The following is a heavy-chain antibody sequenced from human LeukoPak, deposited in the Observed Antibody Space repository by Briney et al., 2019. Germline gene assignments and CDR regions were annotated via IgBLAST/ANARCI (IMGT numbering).Heavy chain of an antibody. V-gene: IGHV4-59*01. CDR1: GGSISSYY. J-gene: IGHJ4*02. CDR2: IYYSGST. D-gene: IGHD6-19*01. CDR3: AGHTYTGLGDY. Sequence: SETLSLTCTVSGGSISSYYWSWIRQPPGKGQEWIGYIYYSGSTNYNPSLKSRVTISVDTSKNQFSLKLSSVTAADTAVYYCAGHTYTGLGDYWGQGTPVTVSS.